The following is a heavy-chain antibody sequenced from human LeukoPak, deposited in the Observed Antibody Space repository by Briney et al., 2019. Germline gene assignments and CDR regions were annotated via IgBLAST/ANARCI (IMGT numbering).Heavy chain of an antibody. D-gene: IGHD4-17*01. CDR3: ARGSGDYPPGWCFDY. CDR2: IWYDGSNK. J-gene: IGHJ4*02. V-gene: IGHV3-33*08. Sequence: GGSLRLSCAASGFTFDDYAMHWVRQAPGKGLEWVAVIWYDGSNKYYADSVKGRFTISRDNSKNTLYLQMNSLRAEDTAVYYCARGSGDYPPGWCFDYWGQGTLVTVSS. CDR1: GFTFDDYA.